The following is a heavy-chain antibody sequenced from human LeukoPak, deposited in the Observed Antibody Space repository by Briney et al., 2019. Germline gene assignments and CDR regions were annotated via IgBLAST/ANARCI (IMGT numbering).Heavy chain of an antibody. D-gene: IGHD6-6*01. CDR2: IYHSGST. Sequence: TSETLSLTCGVSGYSISSGYYWGWIRQPPGKGLEWIGSIYHSGSTYYNPSLKSRVTISVDTSKSQFSLKLTSVTAADTAVYYCARHPYSSSYYFGYWGQGTLVTVSS. J-gene: IGHJ4*02. CDR1: GYSISSGYY. CDR3: ARHPYSSSYYFGY. V-gene: IGHV4-38-2*01.